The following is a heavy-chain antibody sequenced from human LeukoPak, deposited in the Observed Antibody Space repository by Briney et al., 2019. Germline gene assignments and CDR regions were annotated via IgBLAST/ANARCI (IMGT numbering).Heavy chain of an antibody. CDR3: AKEGGGLWRQQYFQH. Sequence: PGGSLRFSCAASGFTFSSYAMSWVRQAPGKGLEWVSAISGSGGSTYYADSVKGRFTISRDNSKNTLYLQMNSLRAEDTAVYYCAKEGGGLWRQQYFQHWGQGTLVTVSS. J-gene: IGHJ1*01. D-gene: IGHD3-10*01. CDR2: ISGSGGST. V-gene: IGHV3-23*01. CDR1: GFTFSSYA.